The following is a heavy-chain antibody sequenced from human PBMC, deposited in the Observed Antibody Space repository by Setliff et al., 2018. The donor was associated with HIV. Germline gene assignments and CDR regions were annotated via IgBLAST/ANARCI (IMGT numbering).Heavy chain of an antibody. D-gene: IGHD6-13*01. CDR2: FDPEDGET. Sequence: ASVKVSCKISGYTLTELSIHWVRQAPGKGLEWMANFDPEDGETFYAQKFQGRLTVTEDTSTDTAYMELSILRSDDTAMYYCVTDPGYSSTWYSESFQHWGQGTVVTVSS. J-gene: IGHJ1*01. CDR1: GYTLTELS. CDR3: VTDPGYSSTWYSESFQH. V-gene: IGHV1-24*01.